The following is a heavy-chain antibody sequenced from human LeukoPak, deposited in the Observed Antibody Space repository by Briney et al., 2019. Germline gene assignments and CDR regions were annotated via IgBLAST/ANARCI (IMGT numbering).Heavy chain of an antibody. Sequence: SVKVSCKASGGTFSSYAISWVRQAPGQGLEWMGRIIPILGIAHYAQKFQGRVTITADKFTSTAYMELSSLRSEDTAVYYCARDGVLYGDYNNWFDPWGQGTLITVSS. D-gene: IGHD4-17*01. CDR1: GGTFSSYA. V-gene: IGHV1-69*04. CDR3: ARDGVLYGDYNNWFDP. CDR2: IIPILGIA. J-gene: IGHJ5*02.